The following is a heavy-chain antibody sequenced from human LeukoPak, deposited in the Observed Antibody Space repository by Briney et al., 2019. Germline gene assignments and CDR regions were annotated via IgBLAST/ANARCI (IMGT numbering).Heavy chain of an antibody. D-gene: IGHD3-22*01. V-gene: IGHV3-30*04. CDR3: ARETNYYDSSGYPEKFDY. CDR2: ISYDGSNK. Sequence: PGGSLRLSCAASGFTFSSYAMHWVRQAPGKGLEWVAVISYDGSNKYYADSVKGRFTISRDNSKNMLYLQMNSLRAEDTAVYYCARETNYYDSSGYPEKFDYWGQGTLVTVSS. J-gene: IGHJ4*02. CDR1: GFTFSSYA.